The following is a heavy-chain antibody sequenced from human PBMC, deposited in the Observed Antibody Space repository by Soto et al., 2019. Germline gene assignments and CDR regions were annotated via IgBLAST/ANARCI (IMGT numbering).Heavy chain of an antibody. V-gene: IGHV1-69*05. CDR3: ARGPNYGMDV. Sequence: SVKVSCKASGVTFRCYALSWVRQAPGQGLEWMGGIIPIFGTANYAQKFQGRVTMTRDTSTSTVYMELSSLRSEDTAVYYCARGPNYGMDVWGQGTTVTVSS. J-gene: IGHJ6*02. CDR2: IIPIFGTA. CDR1: GVTFRCYA.